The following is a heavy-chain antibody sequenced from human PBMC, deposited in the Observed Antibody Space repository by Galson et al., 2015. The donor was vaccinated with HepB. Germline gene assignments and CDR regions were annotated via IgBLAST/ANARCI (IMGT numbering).Heavy chain of an antibody. D-gene: IGHD2-2*02. V-gene: IGHV4-31*03. CDR1: GGSISSGGYY. Sequence: LSLTCTVSGGSISSGGYYWSWIRQHPGKGLEWIGYIYYSGSTYYNPSLKSRVTISVDTSKNQFSLKLSSVTAADTAVYYCARYCSSTSCYKGYFDYWGQGTLVTVSS. J-gene: IGHJ4*02. CDR2: IYYSGST. CDR3: ARYCSSTSCYKGYFDY.